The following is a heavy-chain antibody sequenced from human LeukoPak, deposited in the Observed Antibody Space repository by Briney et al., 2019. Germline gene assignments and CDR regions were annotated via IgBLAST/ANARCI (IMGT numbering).Heavy chain of an antibody. V-gene: IGHV3-13*04. CDR1: GFTFSSYD. CDR2: IGTAGDT. CDR3: ARVKSKYCGYDPGADGMDV. Sequence: GGSLRLSCAASGFTFSSYDMHWVRQATGKGLEWVSAIGTAGDTYYPGSVKGRFTISRENAKNSLYLQMNSLRAGDTAVYYCARVKSKYCGYDPGADGMDVWGQGTTVTVSS. D-gene: IGHD5-12*01. J-gene: IGHJ6*02.